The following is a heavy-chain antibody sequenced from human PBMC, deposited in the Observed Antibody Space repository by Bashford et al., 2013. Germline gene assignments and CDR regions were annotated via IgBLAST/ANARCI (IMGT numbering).Heavy chain of an antibody. CDR2: ISGSGGST. J-gene: IGHJ5*02. D-gene: IGHD6-13*01. CDR1: GFTFSSYA. V-gene: IGHV3-23*01. Sequence: GSLRLSCAASGFTFSSYAMSWVRQAPGKGLEWVSAISGSGGSTYYADSVKGRFTISRDNSKNTLYLQMNSLRAEDTAVYYCAKEEINSSSWYRWFDPWGQGTLVTVSS. CDR3: AKEEINSSSWYRWFDP.